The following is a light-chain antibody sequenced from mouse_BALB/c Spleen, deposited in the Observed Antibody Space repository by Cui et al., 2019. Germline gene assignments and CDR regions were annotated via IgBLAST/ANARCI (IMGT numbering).Light chain of an antibody. J-gene: IGKJ1*01. Sequence: QIVLTQSPAIMSASPGEKVTMTCSARSSVSSSYLYWYQQKPGSSPKLWIYNTSNLASGVPARFSGSGSGTSYSLTISSMEAEDAATFYCQQYSCYPWTFGGGTKLEIK. V-gene: IGKV4-78*01. CDR1: SSVSSSY. CDR2: NTS. CDR3: QQYSCYPWT.